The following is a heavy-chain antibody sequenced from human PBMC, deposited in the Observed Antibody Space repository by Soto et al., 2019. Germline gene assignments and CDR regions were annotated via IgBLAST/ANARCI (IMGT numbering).Heavy chain of an antibody. CDR2: ISAYNGNT. CDR1: GYTFTSYG. V-gene: IGHV1-18*04. J-gene: IGHJ6*02. D-gene: IGHD2-2*02. CDR3: ARVPLLVVPAAINYYYGMDV. Sequence: PVDVSCQASGYTFTSYGITWVRQAPGQGLELMGWISAYNGNTNYAQKLQGRVTMTTDTSTSTAYMELRSLRSDDTAVYYCARVPLLVVPAAINYYYGMDVWGQGTTVTVAS.